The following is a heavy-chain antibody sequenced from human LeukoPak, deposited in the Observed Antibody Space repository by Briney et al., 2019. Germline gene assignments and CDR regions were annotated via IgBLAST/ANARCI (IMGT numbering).Heavy chain of an antibody. V-gene: IGHV4-4*07. CDR3: ARLDFYSDAAGNRMYYFDY. CDR1: GGSIGTYY. CDR2: IFRSGST. D-gene: IGHD3/OR15-3a*01. Sequence: SETLSLTCAVSGGSIGTYYWGWIRQPAGKGLEWIWRIFRSGSTDENPSLKSRVTLSVDTSKNELSLKLTSVTAADTAVYYCARLDFYSDAAGNRMYYFDYWGPGTLVSVSS. J-gene: IGHJ4*02.